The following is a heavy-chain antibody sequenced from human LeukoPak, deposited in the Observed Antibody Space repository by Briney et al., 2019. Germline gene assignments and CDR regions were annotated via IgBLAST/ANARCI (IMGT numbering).Heavy chain of an antibody. D-gene: IGHD6-13*01. J-gene: IGHJ3*02. V-gene: IGHV3-33*01. CDR2: IWYDGSNK. CDR1: GFTFSSYG. Sequence: PGGSLRLSCAASGFTFSSYGMHWVRQAPGKGLEWVAVIWYDGSNKYYADSVKGRFTISRDNSKNTLYLQMNSLRAEDTAVYYCARAGYSSSWENAFDIWGQGTMVTVSS. CDR3: ARAGYSSSWENAFDI.